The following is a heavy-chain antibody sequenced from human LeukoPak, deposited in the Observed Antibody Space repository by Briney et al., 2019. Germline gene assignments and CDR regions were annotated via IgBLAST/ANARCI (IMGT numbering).Heavy chain of an antibody. CDR1: GFTFSAYW. CDR2: IKQDGSNK. D-gene: IGHD2-21*01. V-gene: IGHV3-7*01. J-gene: IGHJ4*02. CDR3: ARASTYCGGDCYQADY. Sequence: GGSLRLSCAVSGFTFSAYWMSWVRQAPGKGLEWVASIKQDGSNKYYLDSVKGRFTISRDNAKNSLYLQMNSLRAEDTAVYYCARASTYCGGDCYQADYWGQGTLVTVSS.